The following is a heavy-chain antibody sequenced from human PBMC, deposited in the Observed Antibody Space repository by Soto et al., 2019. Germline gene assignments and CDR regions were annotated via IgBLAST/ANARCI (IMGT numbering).Heavy chain of an antibody. Sequence: GESLKISCKGSGYSFTSYWISWVRQMPGKGLEWMGRIDPSDSYTNYSPSFQGHVTISADKSISTAYLQWSSLKASDTAMYYCARPGYDSSGFGYYYYGMDVWDKGTRGTVSS. CDR1: GYSFTSYW. V-gene: IGHV5-10-1*01. CDR2: IDPSDSYT. CDR3: ARPGYDSSGFGYYYYGMDV. D-gene: IGHD3-22*01. J-gene: IGHJ6*04.